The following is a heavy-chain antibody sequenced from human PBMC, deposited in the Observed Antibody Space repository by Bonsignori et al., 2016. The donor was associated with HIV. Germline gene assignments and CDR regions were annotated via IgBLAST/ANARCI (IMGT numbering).Heavy chain of an antibody. V-gene: IGHV3-21*01. J-gene: IGHJ4*02. D-gene: IGHD5-24*01. CDR1: EFTFSSYF. CDR3: ARGGMASIDY. Sequence: GESLKISCAASEFTFSSYFMNWVRQAPGKGLEWVASISSDNRYLYYADSVKGRFTISRDNAKNSLFLQMDSLRAEDTAVYYCARGGMASIDYWGQGTLVTVSS. CDR2: ISSDNRYL.